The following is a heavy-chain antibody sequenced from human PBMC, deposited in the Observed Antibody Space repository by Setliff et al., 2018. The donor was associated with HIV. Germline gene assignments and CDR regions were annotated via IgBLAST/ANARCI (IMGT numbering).Heavy chain of an antibody. CDR1: GYTFSSYA. V-gene: IGHV1-18*01. J-gene: IGHJ4*02. CDR3: ARYALCSDDCSDEGADI. D-gene: IGHD2-21*01. Sequence: ASVKVSCKASGYTFSSYAITWVRQAPGQGLEWMGSINLYKDDTHYAQKFQDRVSMTADTSTNTVYMELRSLRSDDTAVYYCARYALCSDDCSDEGADIWGQGTLVTVSS. CDR2: INLYKDDT.